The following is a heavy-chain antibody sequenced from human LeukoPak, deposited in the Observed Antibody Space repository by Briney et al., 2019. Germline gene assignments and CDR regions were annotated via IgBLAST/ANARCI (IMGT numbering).Heavy chain of an antibody. D-gene: IGHD6-19*01. CDR2: ISWNSGSI. CDR3: AKGPVAVAGEFDY. CDR1: GFTFSPYW. Sequence: GGSLRLSCAASGFTFSPYWMHWVRQAPGKGLEWVSGISWNSGSIGYADSVKGRFTISRDNAKNSLYLQMNSLRAEDTALYYCAKGPVAVAGEFDYWGQGTLVTVSS. V-gene: IGHV3-9*01. J-gene: IGHJ4*02.